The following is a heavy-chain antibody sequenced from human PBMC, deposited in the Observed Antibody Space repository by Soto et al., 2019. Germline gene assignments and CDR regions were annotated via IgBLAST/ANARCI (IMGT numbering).Heavy chain of an antibody. V-gene: IGHV3-23*01. Sequence: EVQLLQSGGGLAQPGTSLRLSCAASGFPFKYYAMTWVRQAPGKGLEWVSTISGSGDKTDYADSVKGRFRVSRDNPKDTLYLQVGSLRVDDTALYYWARESKWYGGQYFQDWGQGTLVTVSS. CDR3: ARESKWYGGQYFQD. J-gene: IGHJ1*01. CDR2: ISGSGDKT. CDR1: GFPFKYYA. D-gene: IGHD2-8*01.